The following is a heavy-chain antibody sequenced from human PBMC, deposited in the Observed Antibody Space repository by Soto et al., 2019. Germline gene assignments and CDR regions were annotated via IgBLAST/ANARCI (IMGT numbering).Heavy chain of an antibody. D-gene: IGHD3-3*01. CDR3: ARAEIRSYYDFWSGYYAGFDY. CDR1: GYTFTSYG. CDR2: ISAYNGNT. Sequence: QVQLVQSGAEVKKPGASVKVSCKASGYTFTSYGISWVRQAPGQGLEWMGWISAYNGNTNYAQKLQGRVTMTTDTSTSTSYMELMSLRSHDTAVYYCARAEIRSYYDFWSGYYAGFDYWGQGTLVTVSS. J-gene: IGHJ4*02. V-gene: IGHV1-18*01.